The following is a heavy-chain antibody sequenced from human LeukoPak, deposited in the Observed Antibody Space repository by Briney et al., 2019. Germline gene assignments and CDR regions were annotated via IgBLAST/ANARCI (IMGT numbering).Heavy chain of an antibody. CDR1: GFTFSSYG. CDR3: AKRVPYSSSSVYFDS. Sequence: PGGSLRLSCLASGFTFSSYGMSWVRQAPGKRLEWVSAVSDTGRDTYYADSVKGRFAISKYNSKNTLFLQMNSLRAEDTAVYYCAKRVPYSSSSVYFDSWGQGTLVTVSS. V-gene: IGHV3-23*01. J-gene: IGHJ4*02. D-gene: IGHD6-6*01. CDR2: VSDTGRDT.